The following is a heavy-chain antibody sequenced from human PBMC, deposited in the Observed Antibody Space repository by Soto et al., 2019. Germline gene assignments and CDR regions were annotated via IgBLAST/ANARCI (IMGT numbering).Heavy chain of an antibody. D-gene: IGHD3-3*01. J-gene: IGHJ6*02. CDR1: GYTFTSYG. Sequence: ASVKVSCKASGYTFTSYGISWVRQAPGQGLEWMGWISAYNGNTNYAKKLQGRVTMTTDTSTSTAYMELRSLRSDDTAVYYCAREGQENYDFWSGYYKNYYYGMDVWGQGTTVTVSS. CDR2: ISAYNGNT. CDR3: AREGQENYDFWSGYYKNYYYGMDV. V-gene: IGHV1-18*01.